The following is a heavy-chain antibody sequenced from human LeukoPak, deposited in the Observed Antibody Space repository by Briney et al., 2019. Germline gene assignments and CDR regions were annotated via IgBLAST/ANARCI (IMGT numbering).Heavy chain of an antibody. CDR2: IYTSGST. D-gene: IGHD3-10*01. Sequence: KASETLSLTCTVSGGSISSGSYYWSWIRQPAGKGLEWIGRIYTSGSTNYNPSPKSRVTISVDTSKNQFSLKLSSVTAADTAVYYCARPLWFGEWGAFDIWGQGTMVTVSS. J-gene: IGHJ3*02. V-gene: IGHV4-61*02. CDR1: GGSISSGSYY. CDR3: ARPLWFGEWGAFDI.